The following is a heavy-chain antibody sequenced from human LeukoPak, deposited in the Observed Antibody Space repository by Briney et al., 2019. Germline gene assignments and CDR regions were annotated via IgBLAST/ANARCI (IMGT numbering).Heavy chain of an antibody. CDR2: INPNSGGT. J-gene: IGHJ6*03. CDR1: GYTFTGYY. D-gene: IGHD6-13*01. CDR3: ARVGQDSSSWYGYYYYMDV. V-gene: IGHV1-2*02. Sequence: ASVKVSCKASGYTFTGYYMHWVRQAPGQGLEWMGWINPNSGGTNYAQKFQGRVTMTRDTSISTAYMELSRLGSDDTAVYYCARVGQDSSSWYGYYYYMDVWGKGTTVTISS.